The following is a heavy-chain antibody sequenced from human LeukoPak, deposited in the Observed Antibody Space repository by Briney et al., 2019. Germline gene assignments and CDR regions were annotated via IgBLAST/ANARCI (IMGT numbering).Heavy chain of an antibody. J-gene: IGHJ6*02. V-gene: IGHV3-23*01. CDR3: AKGGGLWFGESPYGMDG. CDR1: GFTFSSYA. Sequence: GGSLRLSCAASGFTFSSYAMSWVRQAPGKGLEWVSAISGSGGSTYYADSVKGRFTTSRDNSKNTLYMQMNSLRAEDTAVYYCAKGGGLWFGESPYGMDGWGQGTTVTVSS. D-gene: IGHD3-10*01. CDR2: ISGSGGST.